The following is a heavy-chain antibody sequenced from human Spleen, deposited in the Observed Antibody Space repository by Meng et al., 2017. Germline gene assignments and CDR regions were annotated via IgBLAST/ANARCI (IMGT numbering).Heavy chain of an antibody. CDR2: VTAYNGNA. J-gene: IGHJ3*01. D-gene: IGHD3-22*01. V-gene: IGHV1-18*01. CDR3: ARGGAASYYDSSGYYFDSFDV. CDR1: GYTFSRNG. Sequence: ASVKVSCKASGYTFSRNGISWVRQAPGQGLEWMGWVTAYNGNANYAQKLQGRVTMTTDTSTRTAYMELRSLRSDDTAVYYCARGGAASYYDSSGYYFDSFDVWGQGTMVTVSS.